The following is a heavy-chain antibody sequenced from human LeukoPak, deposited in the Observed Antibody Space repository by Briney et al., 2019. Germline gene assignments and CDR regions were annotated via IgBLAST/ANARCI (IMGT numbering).Heavy chain of an antibody. D-gene: IGHD5-12*01. Sequence: GASVKVSCKASGYMFNIYGISWVRQAPGQGLEWMGWISAFNGNTNYAPNFQDRVTMTTDTSTSTAYMELTSLRSDDTAVYYCARSPPSTGYDRFDTWGQGTLVTVSS. CDR2: ISAFNGNT. V-gene: IGHV1-18*01. CDR3: ARSPPSTGYDRFDT. CDR1: GYMFNIYG. J-gene: IGHJ4*02.